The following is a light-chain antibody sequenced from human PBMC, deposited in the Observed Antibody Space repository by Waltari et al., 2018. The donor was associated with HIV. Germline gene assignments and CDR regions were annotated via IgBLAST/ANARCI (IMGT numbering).Light chain of an antibody. V-gene: IGLV1-47*01. CDR1: TSNIGSNY. Sequence: QSVLTQPPSASGTPGQRVTISCSGSTSNIGSNYIYWYQQLPGTAPKLLIYRSNQRPSGVPDRFSGSKSGTSASLAISGLRSEDEADYSCAAWDDSRSGWVFGGGTKLTVL. CDR2: RSN. J-gene: IGLJ3*02. CDR3: AAWDDSRSGWV.